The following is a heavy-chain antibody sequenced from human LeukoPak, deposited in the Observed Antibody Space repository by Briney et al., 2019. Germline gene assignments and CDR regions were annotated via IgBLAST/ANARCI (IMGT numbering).Heavy chain of an antibody. V-gene: IGHV4-59*12. Sequence: SETLSLTCTVSGGSISSYYWSWIRQPPGKGLEWIGYIYYSGSTDYNPSLKSRVTISVDTSKNQFSLKLSSVTAADTAVYYCARATKWERNFDYWGQGTLVTVSS. CDR2: IYYSGST. CDR1: GGSISSYY. D-gene: IGHD1-26*01. J-gene: IGHJ4*02. CDR3: ARATKWERNFDY.